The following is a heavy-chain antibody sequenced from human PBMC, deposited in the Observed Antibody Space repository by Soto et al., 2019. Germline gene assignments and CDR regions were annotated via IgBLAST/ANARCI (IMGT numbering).Heavy chain of an antibody. J-gene: IGHJ4*02. CDR1: GFTFSSYA. D-gene: IGHD5-18*01. CDR2: ISTSGGGI. Sequence: EVQLLESGGGLVQPGGSLRLSCAASGFTFSSYAMSWVRQAPGKGLEWVSAISTSGGGIYYADSVKGRFTISRDNSKNTLYLQMNSLRAEDTAVFYCAKEGYSYGYSYYFDYWGQGTLVTVSS. CDR3: AKEGYSYGYSYYFDY. V-gene: IGHV3-23*01.